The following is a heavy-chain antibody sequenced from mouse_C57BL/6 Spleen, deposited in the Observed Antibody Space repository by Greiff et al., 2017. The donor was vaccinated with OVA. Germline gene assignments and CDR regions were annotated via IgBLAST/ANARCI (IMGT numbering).Heavy chain of an antibody. CDR3: ARYWDDWYFDV. CDR2: IYPRSGNT. CDR1: GYTFTSYG. V-gene: IGHV1-81*01. Sequence: VKLMESGAELARPGASVKLSCKASGYTFTSYGISWVKQRTGQGLEWIGEIYPRSGNTYYNEKFKGKATLTADKSSSTAYMELRSLTSEDSAVYFCARYWDDWYFDVWGTGTTVTVSS. J-gene: IGHJ1*03. D-gene: IGHD4-1*01.